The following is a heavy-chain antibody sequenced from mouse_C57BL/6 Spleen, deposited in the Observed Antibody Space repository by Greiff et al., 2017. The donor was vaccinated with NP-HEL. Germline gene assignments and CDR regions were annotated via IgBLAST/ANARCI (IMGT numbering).Heavy chain of an antibody. CDR1: GYTFTDYE. CDR2: IDPETGGT. V-gene: IGHV1-15*01. D-gene: IGHD2-4*01. CDR3: TRAIYYDYHGGFAY. J-gene: IGHJ3*01. Sequence: VQLQQSGAELVRPGASVTLSCKASGYTFTDYEMHWVKQTPVHGLEWIGAIDPETGGTAYNQKFKGKAILTADKSSSTAYMELRSLTSEDSAVYYCTRAIYYDYHGGFAYWGQGTLVTVSA.